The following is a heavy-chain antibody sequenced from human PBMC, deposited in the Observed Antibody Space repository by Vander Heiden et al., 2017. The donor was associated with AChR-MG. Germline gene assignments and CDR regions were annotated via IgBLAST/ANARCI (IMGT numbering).Heavy chain of an antibody. CDR3: AIVPSSDWPGGFYY. J-gene: IGHJ4*02. CDR1: GRSGSSYY. Sequence: QVQPQASGPGLAQPSDTLSLTSPAPGRSGSSYYWSWSRQPARKGLGRIGRTDIREGTNYHPSLKSPATMSVDTSKNQFYLKLGSVTAAHTAIYYCAIVPSSDWPGGFYYWGQGTLGTVSS. CDR2: TDIREGT. V-gene: IGHV4-4*07. D-gene: IGHD6-19*01.